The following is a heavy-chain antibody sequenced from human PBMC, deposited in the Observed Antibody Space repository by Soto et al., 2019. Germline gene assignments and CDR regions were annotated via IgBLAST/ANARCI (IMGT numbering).Heavy chain of an antibody. J-gene: IGHJ6*02. Sequence: GASVKVSCKASGYTFTSYAMHWVRQAPGQGLEWMGWINPNSGGTNYAQKFQGWVTMTRDTSISTAYMELSRLRSDDTAVYYCARARLAYDYGDGMDVWGQGTTVTVSS. CDR2: INPNSGGT. CDR1: GYTFTSYA. V-gene: IGHV1-2*04. D-gene: IGHD4-17*01. CDR3: ARARLAYDYGDGMDV.